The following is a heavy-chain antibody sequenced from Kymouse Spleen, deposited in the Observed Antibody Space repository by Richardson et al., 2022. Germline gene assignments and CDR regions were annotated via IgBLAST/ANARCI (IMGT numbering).Heavy chain of an antibody. V-gene: IGHV3-33*01. CDR3: ARGTGTTWGFDY. CDR2: IWYDGSNK. J-gene: IGHJ4*02. CDR1: GFTFSSYG. Sequence: QVQLVESGGGVVQPGRSLRLSCAASGFTFSSYGMHWVRQAPGKGLEWVAVIWYDGSNKYYADSVKGRFTISRDNSKNTLYLQMNSLRAEDTAVYYCARGTGTTWGFDYWGQGTLVTVSS. D-gene: IGHD1-7*01.